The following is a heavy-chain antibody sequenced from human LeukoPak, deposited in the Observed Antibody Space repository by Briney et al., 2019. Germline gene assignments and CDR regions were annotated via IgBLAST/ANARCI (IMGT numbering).Heavy chain of an antibody. CDR1: GLTFGNYW. J-gene: IGHJ4*02. D-gene: IGHD1-1*01. Sequence: PGGSLRLSCVVSGLTFGNYWMIWVRQAPGKGLESVAIVNEDGSAKYYLDSVKGRFTISRDNARNSLYLEMNSLRAEDTAVYYCARDYWRSIDHWGQGTLVTVSS. CDR2: VNEDGSAK. V-gene: IGHV3-7*01. CDR3: ARDYWRSIDH.